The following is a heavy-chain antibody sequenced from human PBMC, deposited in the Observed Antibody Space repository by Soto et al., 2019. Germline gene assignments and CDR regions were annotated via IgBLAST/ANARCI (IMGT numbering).Heavy chain of an antibody. D-gene: IGHD3-3*01. V-gene: IGHV4-61*01. J-gene: IGHJ6*02. CDR1: GCSVSSGSYY. Sequence: PSETLSLTCTVSGCSVSSGSYYWSWIRQPPGKGLEWIGYIYYSGSTNYNPSLKSRVTISVDTSKNQFSLKLSSVTAADTAVYYCARGAYYDFWSGYYKGEYYYYGMDVWGQGTTVTVSS. CDR2: IYYSGST. CDR3: ARGAYYDFWSGYYKGEYYYYGMDV.